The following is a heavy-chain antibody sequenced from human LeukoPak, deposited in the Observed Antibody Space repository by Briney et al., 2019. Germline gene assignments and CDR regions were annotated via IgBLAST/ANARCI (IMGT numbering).Heavy chain of an antibody. CDR1: GYTLTELS. CDR2: FDPEDGET. Sequence: ASVKVSYKVSGYTLTELSMHWVRQAPGKGLEWMGGFDPEDGETIYAQKFQGRVTMTEDTSTDTAYMELSSLRSEDTAVYYCATLPYSSSWYEYYFDYWVQGTLVTVSS. CDR3: ATLPYSSSWYEYYFDY. V-gene: IGHV1-24*01. J-gene: IGHJ4*02. D-gene: IGHD6-13*01.